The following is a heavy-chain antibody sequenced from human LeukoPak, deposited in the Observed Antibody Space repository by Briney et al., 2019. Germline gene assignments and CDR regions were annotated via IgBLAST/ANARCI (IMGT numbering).Heavy chain of an antibody. V-gene: IGHV4-59*01. CDR1: GGSISSYY. J-gene: IGHJ5*02. Sequence: SETLSLTCTVSGGSISSYYWSWIRRPPGKGLEWIGYIYYSGSTNYNPSLKSRVTISVDTSKNQFSLKLSSVTAADTAVYYCARSLWFGELGIDPWGQGTLVTVSS. CDR3: ARSLWFGELGIDP. CDR2: IYYSGST. D-gene: IGHD3-10*01.